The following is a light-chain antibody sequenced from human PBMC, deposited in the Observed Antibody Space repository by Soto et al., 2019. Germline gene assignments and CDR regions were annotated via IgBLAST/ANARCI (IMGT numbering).Light chain of an antibody. CDR2: DAS. CDR1: QRVSSY. J-gene: IGKJ2*01. Sequence: EIVLTQSPATLSFSPGERATLSCRASQRVSSYLAWYQQKPGQAPRLLIYDASNRATSIPARFSGSGSGTDFTLTISSLEPEDFAVYYCQQRSNSYTFGQGTTLEIK. CDR3: QQRSNSYT. V-gene: IGKV3-11*01.